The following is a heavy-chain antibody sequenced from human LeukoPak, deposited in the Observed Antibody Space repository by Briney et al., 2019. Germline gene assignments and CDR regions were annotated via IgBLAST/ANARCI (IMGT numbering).Heavy chain of an antibody. J-gene: IGHJ4*02. D-gene: IGHD2-15*01. V-gene: IGHV4-39*01. Sequence: SETLSLTCTVSGGSISSSSYYWGWIRQPPGKGLEWIGSIYYSGNTYYNPSLQSRLTISVDTSKNQFSLNLHSVTAADTAVYYCAKVEDYSIDYWGQGTLVTVSS. CDR2: IYYSGNT. CDR3: AKVEDYSIDY. CDR1: GGSISSSSYY.